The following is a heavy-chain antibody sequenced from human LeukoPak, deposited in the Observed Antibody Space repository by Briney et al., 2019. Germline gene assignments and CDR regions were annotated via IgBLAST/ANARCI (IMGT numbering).Heavy chain of an antibody. CDR2: IYHSGST. CDR3: AREWYYGSGIPPGAFDI. Sequence: PSGTLSLTCTVSGYFISSGYYWGWIRQPPGKGLEWIGSIYHSGSTHYNPSLKSRVTISVDTSKNQFSLKLSSVTAADTAVYYCAREWYYGSGIPPGAFDIWGQGTMVTVSS. J-gene: IGHJ3*02. D-gene: IGHD3-10*01. CDR1: GYFISSGYY. V-gene: IGHV4-38-2*02.